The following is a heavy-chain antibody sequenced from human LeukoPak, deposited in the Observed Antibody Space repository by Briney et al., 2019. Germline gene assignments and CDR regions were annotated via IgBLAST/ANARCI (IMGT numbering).Heavy chain of an antibody. Sequence: PGGSLRLSCAASGFTFEDYAMHWVRQAPGKGLEWVSGISWNSGSVGYADSVKGRFTISRDNAKDSLYLQMNSLRAEDTALYYCAEDIRWRSVVITSVGYWGQGTLVTVSS. CDR1: GFTFEDYA. CDR2: ISWNSGSV. J-gene: IGHJ4*02. CDR3: AEDIRWRSVVITSVGY. D-gene: IGHD3-22*01. V-gene: IGHV3-9*01.